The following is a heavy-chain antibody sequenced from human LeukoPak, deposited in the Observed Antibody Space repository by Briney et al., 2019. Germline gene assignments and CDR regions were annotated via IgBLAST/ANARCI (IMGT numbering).Heavy chain of an antibody. CDR3: ARDLGLSVGATPFDF. CDR2: MRYDGSDE. V-gene: IGHV3-33*01. Sequence: GRSLRLSCAASGFTFGSYAMHWVRQAPGKGLEWVAFMRYDGSDEHYADSVQGRFTISRDNSYNTLYLQMNSLRAEDTALYYCARDLGLSVGATPFDFWGQGTLVTVSS. J-gene: IGHJ4*02. D-gene: IGHD1-26*01. CDR1: GFTFGSYA.